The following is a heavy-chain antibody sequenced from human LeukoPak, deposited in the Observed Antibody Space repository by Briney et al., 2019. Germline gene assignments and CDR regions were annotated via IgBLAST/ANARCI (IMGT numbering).Heavy chain of an antibody. V-gene: IGHV3-23*01. CDR3: AKGRERSDWYNFDY. J-gene: IGHJ4*02. CDR2: ISGSGDST. D-gene: IGHD3-9*01. Sequence: GGSLRLSCAASGFTFSNFAMSWVRQAPGKGLEWVSAISGSGDSTYYADSVKGRFTISRDNSKNTLYLQMNSLRGEDTAVYYCAKGRERSDWYNFDYWGQGTLVTVSS. CDR1: GFTFSNFA.